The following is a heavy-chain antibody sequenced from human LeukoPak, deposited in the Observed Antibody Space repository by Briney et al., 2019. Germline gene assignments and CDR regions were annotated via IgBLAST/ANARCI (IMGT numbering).Heavy chain of an antibody. CDR3: ARRPRGVIIKTWFDS. Sequence: PSETLSLTCAVYDGSFSGYYCSWIRQPPGKGLEWIGEINHSGSANYNPSLKSRVTILLDTSKNQFSLNLSSVTAADTAVYYCARRPRGVIIKTWFDSWGQGTLVTVSS. J-gene: IGHJ5*01. D-gene: IGHD3-10*01. V-gene: IGHV4-34*01. CDR2: INHSGSA. CDR1: DGSFSGYY.